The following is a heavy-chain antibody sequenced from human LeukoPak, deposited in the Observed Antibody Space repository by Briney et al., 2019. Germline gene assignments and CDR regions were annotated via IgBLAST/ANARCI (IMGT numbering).Heavy chain of an antibody. J-gene: IGHJ4*02. Sequence: SQTLSLTCTVSGGSISSGGYYWSWIRQPPGKGLEWIGEINHSGSTNYNPSLKSRVTISVDTSKNQFSLKLSSVTAADTAVYYCARGSDLYDSSGYYYEPPDFWGQGTLVTVSS. CDR1: GGSISSGGYY. V-gene: IGHV4-30-2*01. CDR3: ARGSDLYDSSGYYYEPPDF. D-gene: IGHD3-22*01. CDR2: INHSGST.